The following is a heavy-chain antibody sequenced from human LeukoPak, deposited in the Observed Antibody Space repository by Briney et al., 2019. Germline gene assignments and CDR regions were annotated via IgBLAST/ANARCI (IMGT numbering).Heavy chain of an antibody. CDR3: ARGGAYYYDSSGYQGAFDI. Sequence: PSETLSLTCAVSGYSISSGYYWGWIRQPPGKGLEWLGSIYHSGSTYYNPSLKSRVTISVDKAKNQFSPKLSSLTAAATAVDCYARGGAYYYDSSGYQGAFDIWGQGTMVTVSS. CDR2: IYHSGST. D-gene: IGHD3-22*01. V-gene: IGHV4-38-2*01. CDR1: GYSISSGYY. J-gene: IGHJ3*02.